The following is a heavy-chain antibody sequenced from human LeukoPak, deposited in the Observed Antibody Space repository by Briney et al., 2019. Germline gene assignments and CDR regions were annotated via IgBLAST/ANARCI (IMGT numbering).Heavy chain of an antibody. CDR2: IWYDGSNK. CDR1: GLTFSSYV. V-gene: IGHV3-33*01. CDR3: ARDPDMTD. D-gene: IGHD2-21*02. J-gene: IGHJ4*02. Sequence: PGRSLRLSCGASGLTFSSYVMHWVRQAPGKGLEWVAVIWYDGSNKYYADSVKGRFTISRDNSKNTLFLQMNNLRAEDTAVYYCARDPDMTDWGQGTLVTVSS.